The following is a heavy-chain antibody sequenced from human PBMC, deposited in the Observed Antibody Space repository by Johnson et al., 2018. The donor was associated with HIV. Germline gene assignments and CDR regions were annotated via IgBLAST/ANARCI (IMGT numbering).Heavy chain of an antibody. Sequence: MQLVESGGGLVQPGGSLRLSCAASGFTFSSYWMSWVRQAPGKGLEWVANIKQDGSGKYYVDSVKGRFTISRDNAKNSLYLQMNSLRVADTAVYYCARELYDILTGSPGAFDIWGQGTMVTVSS. CDR2: IKQDGSGK. V-gene: IGHV3-7*05. D-gene: IGHD3-9*01. J-gene: IGHJ3*02. CDR3: ARELYDILTGSPGAFDI. CDR1: GFTFSSYW.